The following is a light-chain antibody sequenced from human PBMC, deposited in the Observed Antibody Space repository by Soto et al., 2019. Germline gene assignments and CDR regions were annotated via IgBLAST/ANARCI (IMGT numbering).Light chain of an antibody. V-gene: IGLV1-51*01. CDR3: ATWESSLSIGV. CDR1: SSNIGNNF. CDR2: DNN. J-gene: IGLJ2*01. Sequence: QSVLTQPPSVSAAPGQKVTISCSGSSSNIGNNFVSWYQQLPGTAPKLLIYDNNTRPSGIPDRFSGSKTGTSATLGITGLQSGDEADYYCATWESSLSIGVCGGGTKGTGL.